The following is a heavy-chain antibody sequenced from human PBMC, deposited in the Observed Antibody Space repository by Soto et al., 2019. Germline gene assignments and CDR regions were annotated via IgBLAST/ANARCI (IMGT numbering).Heavy chain of an antibody. J-gene: IGHJ6*01. CDR3: ARDKDRQQLGGNYYYIMDV. V-gene: IGHV1-69*12. CDR2: IMPVFSTP. D-gene: IGHD3-3*02. CDR1: GGTFRTSA. Sequence: QVQLVQSGAEVKKPGSSVKVSCKTSGGTFRTSAISWVRQAPGQGLEWMGGIMPVFSTPDYAQKFQGRVTITADESTVTAYMELSSLRSEDTAVYYCARDKDRQQLGGNYYYIMDVWGQGTTVTVSS.